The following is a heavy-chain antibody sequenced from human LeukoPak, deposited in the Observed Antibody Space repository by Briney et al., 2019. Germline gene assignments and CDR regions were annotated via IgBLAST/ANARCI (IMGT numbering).Heavy chain of an antibody. D-gene: IGHD1-1*01. J-gene: IGHJ4*02. CDR3: ARRTVNWNEYYFDY. CDR2: IYYSGST. Sequence: SETLSLTCAVYGGSFSGYYWSWIRQPPGKGLEWIGYIYYSGSTNYNPSLKSRVTISVDTSKNQFSLKLSSVTAADTAVYYCARRTVNWNEYYFDYWGQGTLVTVSS. CDR1: GGSFSGYY. V-gene: IGHV4-59*08.